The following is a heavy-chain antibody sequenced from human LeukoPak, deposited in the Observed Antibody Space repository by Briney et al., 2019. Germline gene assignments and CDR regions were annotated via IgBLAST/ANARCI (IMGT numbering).Heavy chain of an antibody. CDR1: GFTFSSYA. CDR3: ARDGDWQWLARGLDY. CDR2: ISYDGSNK. J-gene: IGHJ4*02. Sequence: GGSLRLSCAASGFTFSSYAMHWVRQAPGKGLEWVAVISYDGSNKYYADSVKGRFTISRDNAKNSLYLQMNSLRAEDTAVYCCARDGDWQWLARGLDYWGQGTLVTVSS. V-gene: IGHV3-30*04. D-gene: IGHD6-19*01.